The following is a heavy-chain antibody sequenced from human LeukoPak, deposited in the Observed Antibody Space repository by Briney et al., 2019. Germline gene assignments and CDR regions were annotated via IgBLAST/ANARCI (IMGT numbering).Heavy chain of an antibody. CDR1: GFPFSNYW. J-gene: IGHJ4*02. D-gene: IGHD3-22*01. V-gene: IGHV3-7*03. CDR2: IKQDGGEK. Sequence: PGGSLRLSCAASGFPFSNYWMSWVRQAPGKGLEWVANIKQDGGEKYYVDSVKGRFTTYRDNGKNSLYLQMNSLRAEDTAVYYCARDYYDGIGYYYEDYWGQGTLVTVSS. CDR3: ARDYYDGIGYYYEDY.